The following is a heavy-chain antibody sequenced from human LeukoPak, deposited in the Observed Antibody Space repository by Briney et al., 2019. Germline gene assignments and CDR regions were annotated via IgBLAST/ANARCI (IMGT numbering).Heavy chain of an antibody. D-gene: IGHD3-10*01. CDR1: GYSFTSYW. V-gene: IGHV5-51*01. J-gene: IGHJ4*02. CDR2: IYPGDSDT. Sequence: GESLKISCKGSGYSFTSYWIGWVRQMPGKGLEWMGIIYPGDSDTRYSPSFQGQVTISADKSISTAYLQWSSLKASDTAIYYCARPTYYYGSGGIYYFDYWGQGTLVTVSS. CDR3: ARPTYYYGSGGIYYFDY.